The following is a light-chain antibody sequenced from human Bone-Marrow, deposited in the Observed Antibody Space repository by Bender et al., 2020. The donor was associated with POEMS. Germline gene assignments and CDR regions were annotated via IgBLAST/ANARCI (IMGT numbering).Light chain of an antibody. V-gene: IGLV1-36*01. CDR3: SAWDDSRSGWV. CDR2: YDD. J-gene: IGLJ3*02. Sequence: QSVVTQPPSLSEAPRQRVTISCSGSSSNIGNHGVNWYQQLPGEAPKLLIYYDDLLTPGFSDRFSASKSGPSASLAISEIQCEDGALYYCSAWDDSRSGWVFGGGTKLTVL. CDR1: SSNIGNHG.